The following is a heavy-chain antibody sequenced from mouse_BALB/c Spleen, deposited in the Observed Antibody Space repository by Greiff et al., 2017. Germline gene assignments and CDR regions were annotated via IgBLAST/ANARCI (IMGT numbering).Heavy chain of an antibody. D-gene: IGHD1-2*01. CDR1: GFTFSDYY. V-gene: IGHV5-4*02. CDR2: ISDGGSYT. CDR3: ARPITTANWFAY. J-gene: IGHJ3*01. Sequence: EVQGVESGGGLVKPGGSLKLSCAASGFTFSDYYMYWVRQTPEKRLEWVATISDGGSYTYYPDSVKGRFTISRDNAKNNLYLQMSSLKSEDTAMYYCARPITTANWFAYWGQGTLVTVSA.